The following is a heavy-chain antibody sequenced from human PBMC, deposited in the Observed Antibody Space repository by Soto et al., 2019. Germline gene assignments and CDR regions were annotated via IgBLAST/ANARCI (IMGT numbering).Heavy chain of an antibody. D-gene: IGHD2-2*01. V-gene: IGHV4-59*12. J-gene: IGHJ5*02. CDR2: IYYSGST. CDR3: ARASLGYCSSTSCRSNWLDP. Sequence: SETLSLTCTVSGGSISSYYWSWIRQPPGKGLEWIGYIYYSGSTNYNPSLKSRVTISVDTSKNQFSLKLSSVTAADTAVYYCARASLGYCSSTSCRSNWLDPWGQGTLVTVSS. CDR1: GGSISSYY.